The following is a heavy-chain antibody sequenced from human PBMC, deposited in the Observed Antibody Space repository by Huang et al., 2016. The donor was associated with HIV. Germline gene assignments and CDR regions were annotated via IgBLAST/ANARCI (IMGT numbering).Heavy chain of an antibody. CDR3: ARAARGDGYHGAFDV. CDR2: INPGNVLI. J-gene: IGHJ3*01. V-gene: IGHV1-3*01. CDR1: GYSFTTYS. D-gene: IGHD2-2*03. Sequence: QVQLVQSGAEFKKPGASLKLSCAASGYSFTTYSIHWFRRVPGQSLQWLGWINPGNVLIPFLQSFNGRVILSRDLSAATVYMQLSGLTADDTATYFCARAARGDGYHGAFDVWGQGTMVTV.